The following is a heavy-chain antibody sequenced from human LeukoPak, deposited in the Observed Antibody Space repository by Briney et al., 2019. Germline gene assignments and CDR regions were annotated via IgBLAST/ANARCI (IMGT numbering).Heavy chain of an antibody. CDR3: AHRGTHNFAWDLGYFDY. CDR1: GFSISTRGVG. J-gene: IGHJ4*02. CDR2: IYWDNDK. V-gene: IGHV2-5*02. Sequence: ESGPTLVKPTQTLTLTCGFSGFSISTRGVGVGWIRQAPGKALEWHVFIYWDNDKRYNPSLKSRLSITKDISKEQVVLTMTNMDPVDTATYYCAHRGTHNFAWDLGYFDYWGQGIVVTVSS. D-gene: IGHD3-9*01.